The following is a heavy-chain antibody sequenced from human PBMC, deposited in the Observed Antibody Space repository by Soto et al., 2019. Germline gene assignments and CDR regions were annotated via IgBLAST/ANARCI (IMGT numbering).Heavy chain of an antibody. CDR3: ATDPAKSGYDAFDI. V-gene: IGHV1-24*01. D-gene: IGHD5-12*01. CDR1: GYTLTELS. J-gene: IGHJ3*02. Sequence: ASVKVSCKVSGYTLTELSMHWVRQAPGKGLEWMGGFDPEDGETIYAQKFQGRVTMTEDTSTDTVYMELSSLRSEDTAVYYCATDPAKSGYDAFDIWGQGTMVTVSS. CDR2: FDPEDGET.